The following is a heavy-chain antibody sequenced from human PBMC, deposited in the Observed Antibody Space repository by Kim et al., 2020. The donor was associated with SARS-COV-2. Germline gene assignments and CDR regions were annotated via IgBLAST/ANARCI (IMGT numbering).Heavy chain of an antibody. V-gene: IGHV3-30-3*01. J-gene: IGHJ3*02. CDR3: VRVIPPGRGPYSYTYYGAVDI. CDR1: GITFSYNA. D-gene: IGHD5-18*01. Sequence: GGSLRLSCAGSGITFSYNAMSWVRQAPGKGLEWVAIISYDGRSHQLADSVKGLFTLSRDDSKSTLVMEITSLRPADTAIYYCVRVIPPGRGPYSYTYYGAVDIGGKGTMVTVSS. CDR2: ISYDGRSH.